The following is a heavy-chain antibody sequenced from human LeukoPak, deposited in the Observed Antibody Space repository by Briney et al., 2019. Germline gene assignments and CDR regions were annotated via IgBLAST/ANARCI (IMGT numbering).Heavy chain of an antibody. CDR1: GGSISSSCW. Sequence: PSETLSLTCDVSGGSISSSCWWSWVRQPPGKGLEWIGEIYHSGSTNYNPSLKSRVTISVDNSKNQFSLKVNSVTAADTAIYYCARWDIVGATSGLDYWGRGTLVTVSS. CDR2: IYHSGST. CDR3: ARWDIVGATSGLDY. J-gene: IGHJ4*02. D-gene: IGHD1-26*01. V-gene: IGHV4-4*02.